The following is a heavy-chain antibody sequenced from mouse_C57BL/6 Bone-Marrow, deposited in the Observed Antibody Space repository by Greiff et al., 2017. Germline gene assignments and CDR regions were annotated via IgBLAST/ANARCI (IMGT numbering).Heavy chain of an antibody. CDR3: SRQPIYYAMDY. Sequence: EVMLVESGGGLVKPGGSLKLSCAASGFTFSSYTMSWVRQTPEKRLEWVATISGGGGNTYYPDSVKGRFTISRDNAKNTLYLQMSSLRSEDTALFYCSRQPIYYAMDYWGQGTSVTVSS. J-gene: IGHJ4*01. V-gene: IGHV5-9*01. CDR1: GFTFSSYT. CDR2: ISGGGGNT.